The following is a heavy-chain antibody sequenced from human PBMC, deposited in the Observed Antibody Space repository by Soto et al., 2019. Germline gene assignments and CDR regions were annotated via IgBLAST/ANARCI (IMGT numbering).Heavy chain of an antibody. J-gene: IGHJ6*02. Sequence: GASVKVSCKASAGTFSSYAISWVRQAPGQGLEWMGGIIPIFGTANYAQKFQGRVTITADESTSTAYMKLSSLRSEDTAVYYCARGTDKYIAVAGKYYYYGMDVWGQGTTVTVSS. CDR1: AGTFSSYA. CDR3: ARGTDKYIAVAGKYYYYGMDV. CDR2: IIPIFGTA. D-gene: IGHD6-19*01. V-gene: IGHV1-69*13.